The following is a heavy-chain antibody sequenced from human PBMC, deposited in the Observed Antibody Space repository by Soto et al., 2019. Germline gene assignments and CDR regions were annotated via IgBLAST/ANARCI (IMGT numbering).Heavy chain of an antibody. D-gene: IGHD6-19*01. CDR2: MNAGNDNT. J-gene: IGHJ3*02. CDR3: ARGGGSGWCYTAFDI. Sequence: VKVSCKASGYTFTTYTMHWVRQAPEQGLEWIGWMNAGNDNTDYSQKFQGRVTISRDTSASTAYMELSSLRSEDTAVYYCARGGGSGWCYTAFDIWGQGTMVTVSS. V-gene: IGHV1-3*01. CDR1: GYTFTTYT.